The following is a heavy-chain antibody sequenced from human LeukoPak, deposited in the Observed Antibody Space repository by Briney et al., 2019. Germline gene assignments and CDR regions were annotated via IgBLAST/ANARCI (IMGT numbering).Heavy chain of an antibody. V-gene: IGHV1-69*13. Sequence: SVKVSCKASGDTFSSYAISWLRQAPGQGLECMGGIIPILGTTNYAQKFQGRVTITADESTSTLYMELRSLRSEDTAIYYCARDDYYDSSAYRENPFDVWGQGTMVTVSS. D-gene: IGHD3-22*01. CDR3: ARDDYYDSSAYRENPFDV. CDR1: GDTFSSYA. CDR2: IIPILGTT. J-gene: IGHJ3*01.